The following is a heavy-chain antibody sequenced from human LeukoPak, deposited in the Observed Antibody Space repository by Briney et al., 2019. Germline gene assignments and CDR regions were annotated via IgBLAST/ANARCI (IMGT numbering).Heavy chain of an antibody. CDR2: IYYSGST. CDR3: ARVLITFGGVRCGTFLDY. D-gene: IGHD3-16*01. CDR1: GGSISSSSYY. J-gene: IGHJ4*02. Sequence: SETLSLTCTVSGGSISSSSYYWGWIRQPPGKGLEWIGSIYYSGSTYYNPSLKSRVTISVDTSKNQFSLKLSSVTAADTAVYYCARVLITFGGVRCGTFLDYWGQGTLVTVSS. V-gene: IGHV4-39*07.